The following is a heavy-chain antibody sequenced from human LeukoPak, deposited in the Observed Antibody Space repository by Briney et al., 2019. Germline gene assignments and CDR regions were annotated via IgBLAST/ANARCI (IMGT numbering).Heavy chain of an antibody. CDR3: GVAATGRGADY. CDR2: IRSKAYGGTT. Sequence: GGSLRLSCTASGFTFGDYAMSWVRQAPGKGLEWVGFIRSKAYGGTTEYAASVKGRFTTSRDDSKSIAYLQMNSLKTEDTAVYYCGVAATGRGADYWGQGTLVTVSS. J-gene: IGHJ4*02. CDR1: GFTFGDYA. D-gene: IGHD2-15*01. V-gene: IGHV3-49*04.